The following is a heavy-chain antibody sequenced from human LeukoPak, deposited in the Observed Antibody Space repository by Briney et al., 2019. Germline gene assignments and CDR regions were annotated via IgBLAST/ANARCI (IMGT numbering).Heavy chain of an antibody. CDR1: GFTFSSYS. CDR2: ISSGSSYI. J-gene: IGHJ4*02. D-gene: IGHD2-2*01. CDR3: ARGAQIVVTPAAQARPGPSGVDY. V-gene: IGHV3-21*01. Sequence: GGSLRLSCAASGFTFSSYSMNWVRQAPGKGLEWVSPISSGSSYIYYADSVKGRFTISRDNAKNSLFLQVNSPRAEDTALYYCARGAQIVVTPAAQARPGPSGVDYWGQGTLVTVSS.